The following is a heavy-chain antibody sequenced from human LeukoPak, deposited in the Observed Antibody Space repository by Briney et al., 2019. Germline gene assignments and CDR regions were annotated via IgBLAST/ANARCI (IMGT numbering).Heavy chain of an antibody. CDR1: GFTFSNAW. D-gene: IGHD3-16*02. Sequence: PGGSLRLSCAASGFTFSNAWMSWVRQAPGKGLEWVGRIKSKTDGGTTDYAAPVKGRFTISRDDSKNTLYLQMNSLKTEDTAVYCCTTFNYVWGSYQDYWGQGTLVTVSS. CDR2: IKSKTDGGTT. CDR3: TTFNYVWGSYQDY. V-gene: IGHV3-15*01. J-gene: IGHJ4*02.